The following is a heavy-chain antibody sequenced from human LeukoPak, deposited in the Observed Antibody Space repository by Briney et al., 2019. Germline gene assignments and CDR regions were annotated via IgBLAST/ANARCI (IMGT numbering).Heavy chain of an antibody. CDR3: ARDAYYGSGSPDY. Sequence: GASVKVSCKASGYTFTGYYMHWVRQAPGQGLEWMGWINPNSGGTNYAQKFQGRVAMTRDTSISTAYMELSRLRSDDTAVYYCARDAYYGSGSPDYWGQGTLVTVSS. CDR2: INPNSGGT. V-gene: IGHV1-2*02. J-gene: IGHJ4*02. D-gene: IGHD3-10*01. CDR1: GYTFTGYY.